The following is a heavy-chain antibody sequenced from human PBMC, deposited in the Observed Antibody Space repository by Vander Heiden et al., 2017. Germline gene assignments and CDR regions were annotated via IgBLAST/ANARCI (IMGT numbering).Heavy chain of an antibody. CDR2: IVVGSGNT. CDR1: GFTFTSSA. CDR3: AAEDGVLPGDY. D-gene: IGHD1-26*01. Sequence: QKQLVQSGPEVKKPGTSVKVSCKASGFTFTSSAVQWVRQARGQRLEWIGWIVVGSGNTNYAQKFQERVTITRDMSTSTAYMELSSLRSEDTAVYYCAAEDGVLPGDYWGQGTLVTVSS. V-gene: IGHV1-58*01. J-gene: IGHJ4*02.